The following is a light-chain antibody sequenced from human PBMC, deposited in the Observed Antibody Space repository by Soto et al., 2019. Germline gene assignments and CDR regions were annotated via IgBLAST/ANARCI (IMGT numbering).Light chain of an antibody. V-gene: IGLV1-44*01. Sequence: QSVLTQSPSASGTPGQRVTISCSGKSSNIGMNSVNWYQQLPGAAPKLLIYSNDQRPSGVPHRISGSRSGTSASLAISELQSEDEADYYCAAWDDTLGGHVAFGGGTKLTVL. CDR3: AAWDDTLGGHVA. J-gene: IGLJ2*01. CDR1: SSNIGMNS. CDR2: SND.